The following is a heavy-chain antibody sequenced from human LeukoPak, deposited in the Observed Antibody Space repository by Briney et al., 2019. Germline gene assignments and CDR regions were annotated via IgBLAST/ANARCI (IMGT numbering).Heavy chain of an antibody. CDR1: GGSFSGYY. CDR3: ARDNYGSGSYYRPRFDP. J-gene: IGHJ5*02. CDR2: INHSGST. D-gene: IGHD3-10*01. Sequence: SETLSLTCAVYGGSFSGYYWSWIRQPPGKGLEWIGEINHSGSTNYNPSLKSRVTISVDTSKNQFSLKLSSVTAADTAVYYCARDNYGSGSYYRPRFDPWGQGTLVTVSS. V-gene: IGHV4-34*01.